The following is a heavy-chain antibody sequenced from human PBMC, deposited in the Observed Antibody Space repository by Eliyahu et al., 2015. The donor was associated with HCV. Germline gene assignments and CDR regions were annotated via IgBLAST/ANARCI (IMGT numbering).Heavy chain of an antibody. CDR1: GFTSSDHF. D-gene: IGHD4-23*01. J-gene: IGHJ4*02. CDR2: TKGKGNDYTT. CDR3: ASPQYRNSDY. V-gene: IGHV3-72*01. Sequence: EVYLVESGGGLGQPGGSLRLSCAASGFTSSDHFMDWVRQAPGKGLEWIARTKGKGNDYTTEYSASVKGRFTMSRDDSENSVYLQMNSLKIEDTAVYYCASPQYRNSDYWGQGTLVTVSS.